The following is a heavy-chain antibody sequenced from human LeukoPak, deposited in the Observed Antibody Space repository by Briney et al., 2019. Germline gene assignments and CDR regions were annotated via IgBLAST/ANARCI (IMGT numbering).Heavy chain of an antibody. Sequence: SVKVSCKASGGTFSSYAISWVRQAPGQGLEWMGGINPIFGRANYAQKFQGRVTITADESTSTAYMELSSLRSEDTAVYYCAGVNYYGSGSYSGDSAYYFDYWGQGTLVTVLS. CDR1: GGTFSSYA. CDR2: INPIFGRA. J-gene: IGHJ4*02. V-gene: IGHV1-69*01. D-gene: IGHD3-10*01. CDR3: AGVNYYGSGSYSGDSAYYFDY.